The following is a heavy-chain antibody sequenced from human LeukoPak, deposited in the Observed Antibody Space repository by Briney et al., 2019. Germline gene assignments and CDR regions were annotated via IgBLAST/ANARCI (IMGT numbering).Heavy chain of an antibody. Sequence: PGGSLRLSCAASGFTFSSYSMNWVRQAPGKGLEWVSSISSSSSYIYYADSVKGRFTISRDNAKNSLYLQTNSLRAEDTAVYYCARSFLDSDYYYGMDVWGQGTTVTVSS. CDR1: GFTFSSYS. CDR2: ISSSSSYI. CDR3: ARSFLDSDYYYGMDV. V-gene: IGHV3-21*01. D-gene: IGHD2/OR15-2a*01. J-gene: IGHJ6*02.